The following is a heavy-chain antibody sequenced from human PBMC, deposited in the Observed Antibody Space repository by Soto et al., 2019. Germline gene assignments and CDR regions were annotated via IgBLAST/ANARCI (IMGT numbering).Heavy chain of an antibody. D-gene: IGHD2-2*01. CDR1: GASLSSGYSY. J-gene: IGHJ4*02. CDR3: AREPYCTSATCFIHFDS. V-gene: IGHV4-31*11. Sequence: NPSETLSLTCAVSGASLSSGYSYLSWIRHRPGKGLEWIGYIFHTWSTYYNPSLKSRVTISLDSSKNQFSLKLTSATAADTAVYFCAREPYCTSATCFIHFDSWAQGSLVNVSS. CDR2: IFHTWST.